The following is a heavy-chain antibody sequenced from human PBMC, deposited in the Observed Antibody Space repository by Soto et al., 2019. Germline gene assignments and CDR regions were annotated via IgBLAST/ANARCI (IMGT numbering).Heavy chain of an antibody. Sequence: QVPLVQSGAEVKKPGSSVNVSCKASGGTFTSYAVVWVRQAPGQGLKWMGGIVPILGTSKYAQRFQGRVSLTADGSWSTVYMELSSLRYDDTAIYYCARELERHNYYYGMDVWGQGTTVTVSS. CDR3: ARELERHNYYYGMDV. CDR1: GGTFTSYA. CDR2: IVPILGTS. J-gene: IGHJ6*02. V-gene: IGHV1-69*01. D-gene: IGHD1-1*01.